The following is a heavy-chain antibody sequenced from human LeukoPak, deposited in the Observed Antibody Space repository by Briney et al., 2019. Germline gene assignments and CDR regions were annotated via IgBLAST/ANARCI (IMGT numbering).Heavy chain of an antibody. V-gene: IGHV3-23*01. D-gene: IGHD2-2*01. CDR2: ISSGSDNT. J-gene: IGHJ5*02. CDR1: GFTFSNYA. CDR3: YCSSSTCYAGGGFS. Sequence: PGGSLRLSCVASGFTFSNYAMTWARQAPGKGLEWVSTISSGSDNTYYADSVEGRFTISRDNSKNTLYLQMNSLRVEDTAVYYCYCSSSTCYAGGGFSWGQGTLLTVSS.